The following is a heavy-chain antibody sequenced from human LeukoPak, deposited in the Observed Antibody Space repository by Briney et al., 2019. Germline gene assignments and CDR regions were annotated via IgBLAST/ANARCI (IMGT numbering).Heavy chain of an antibody. Sequence: GGSLRLSCAASGFTFSSYGMHWVRQAPGEGLEWVAFIRYDGSNKYYADSVKGRFTISRDNSKSTLYLQMNSLRAEDTAVYYCAKGHLYYYDSSGYYSYFDYWGQGTLVTVSS. CDR3: AKGHLYYYDSSGYYSYFDY. J-gene: IGHJ4*02. CDR1: GFTFSSYG. CDR2: IRYDGSNK. D-gene: IGHD3-22*01. V-gene: IGHV3-30*02.